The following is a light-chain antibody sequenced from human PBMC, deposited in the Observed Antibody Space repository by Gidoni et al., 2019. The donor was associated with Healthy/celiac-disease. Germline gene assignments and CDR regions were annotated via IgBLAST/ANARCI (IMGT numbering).Light chain of an antibody. CDR3: QQYGSSSLT. Sequence: VLTQSPGTLSLSPGDRATLSCRASQSVSSSYLAWDQQKPGQAPRLPIYGASSRATGIPDRFSGSGSGTDFTLTISRLEPEDFAVYYCQQYGSSSLTFGGGTKVEIK. CDR1: QSVSSSY. CDR2: GAS. V-gene: IGKV3-20*01. J-gene: IGKJ4*01.